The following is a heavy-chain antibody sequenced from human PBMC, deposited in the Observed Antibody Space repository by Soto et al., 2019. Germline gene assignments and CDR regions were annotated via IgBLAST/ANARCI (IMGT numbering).Heavy chain of an antibody. D-gene: IGHD2-2*01. CDR2: ISSTTDYI. CDR1: GFTFTRYS. Sequence: PGGSLCLSCAASGFTFTRYSINWVRQAPGKGLEWVSSISSTTDYIYYGDSIKGRFTISRDNAKNSLYLEMNSLRAEDRAVYYCARESEYLISNFDYWGHGTLVTVSS. J-gene: IGHJ4*01. CDR3: ARESEYLISNFDY. V-gene: IGHV3-21*06.